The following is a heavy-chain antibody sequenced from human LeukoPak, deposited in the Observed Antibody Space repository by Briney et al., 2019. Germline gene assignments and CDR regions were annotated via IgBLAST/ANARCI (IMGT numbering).Heavy chain of an antibody. D-gene: IGHD3-16*01. CDR3: ARLALGFGY. CDR2: INPNSGGT. Sequence: ASVKVSCKASGYTFTGYYMHWVRQAPGQGLEWMGWINPNSGGTNYAQKFQGRVTMTRNTSISTAYMELSSLRSEDTAVYYCARLALGFGYWGQGTLVTVSS. CDR1: GYTFTGYY. J-gene: IGHJ4*02. V-gene: IGHV1-2*02.